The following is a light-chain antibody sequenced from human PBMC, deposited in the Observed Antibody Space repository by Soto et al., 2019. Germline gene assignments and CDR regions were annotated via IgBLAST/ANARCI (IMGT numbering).Light chain of an antibody. Sequence: ILLTQSSSTLFLSPREKAPLSCRASQSVRHFAWYQQKPGQAPRVLLSDAFTRASGTPARFSGSGSGTDFTLTISSLEPEDFAVYYCQQRGDRPMYTFGQGTILEI. V-gene: IGKV3-11*01. CDR2: DAF. J-gene: IGKJ2*01. CDR1: QSVRH. CDR3: QQRGDRPMYT.